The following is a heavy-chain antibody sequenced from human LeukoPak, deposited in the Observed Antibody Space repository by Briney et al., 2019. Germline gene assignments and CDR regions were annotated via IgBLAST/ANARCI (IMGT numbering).Heavy chain of an antibody. Sequence: SETLSLTCAVYGGSFSGYYWSWIRQPPGKGLEWIGEINHSGSTNYNPSLKSRVTISVDTSKNQFSLKLSSVTAADTAVYYCARRGALRLRNYYYYYMDVWGKGTTVTISS. CDR2: INHSGST. D-gene: IGHD2-15*01. J-gene: IGHJ6*03. CDR3: ARRGALRLRNYYYYYMDV. CDR1: GGSFSGYY. V-gene: IGHV4-34*01.